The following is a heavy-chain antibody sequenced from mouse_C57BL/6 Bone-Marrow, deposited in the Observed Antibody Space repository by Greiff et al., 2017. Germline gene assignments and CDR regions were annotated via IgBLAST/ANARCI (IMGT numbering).Heavy chain of an antibody. D-gene: IGHD1-1*01. J-gene: IGHJ4*01. CDR2: IYPRSGNT. CDR1: GYTFTSYG. CDR3: ARGYYGSSYYAMDD. Sequence: VKLQQSGAELARPGASVKLSCKASGYTFTSYGISWVKQRTGQGLEWIGEIYPRSGNTYYTEQFKGKATLTADKSSSTAYMELRSLTSEDSAVYFCARGYYGSSYYAMDDWGQGTSVTVSS. V-gene: IGHV1-81*01.